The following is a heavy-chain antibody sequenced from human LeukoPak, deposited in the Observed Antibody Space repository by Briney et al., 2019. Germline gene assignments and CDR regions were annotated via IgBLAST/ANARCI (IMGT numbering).Heavy chain of an antibody. V-gene: IGHV4-59*01. CDR1: GGSISSYY. J-gene: IGHJ6*03. D-gene: IGHD3-10*01. CDR3: ARGSWSGSGSYYMDV. CDR2: IYYSGST. Sequence: SETLSLTCTVSGGSISSYYWSWIRQPPGKGLEWIGYIYYSGSTNYNPFLKSRVTISVDTSKNQFSLKLSSVTAADTAVYYCARGSWSGSGSYYMDVWGKGTTVTVSS.